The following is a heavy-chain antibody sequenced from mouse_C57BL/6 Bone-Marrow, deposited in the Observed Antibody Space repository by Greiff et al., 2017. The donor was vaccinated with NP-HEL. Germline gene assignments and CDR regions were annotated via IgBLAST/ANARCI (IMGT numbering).Heavy chain of an antibody. Sequence: QVQLKQPGTELVKPGASVKLSCKASGYTFTSYWMHWVKQRPGQGLEWIGNINPSNGGPHYNEKFKSKATLTVDNSSSTAYMQRSSLTSEDSAVYYCARVGYYDYGGAMDYWGQGTSVTVSS. D-gene: IGHD2-4*01. CDR3: ARVGYYDYGGAMDY. J-gene: IGHJ4*01. CDR2: INPSNGGP. CDR1: GYTFTSYW. V-gene: IGHV1-53*01.